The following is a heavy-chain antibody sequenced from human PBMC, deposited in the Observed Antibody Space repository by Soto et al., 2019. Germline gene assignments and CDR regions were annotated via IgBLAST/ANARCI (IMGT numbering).Heavy chain of an antibody. D-gene: IGHD5-18*01. Sequence: QVQLVESGGGVVQPGRSLRLSCAASGFTFSSYGMHWVRQAPGNGLEWVAVIRYDGSNKYDADSVKGQFTIDRDNAKNRLNQQINSLRAEDTAVYCCATGRYSYGRYYYYYSMDVWGQGTTVTVSS. CDR2: IRYDGSNK. V-gene: IGHV3-33*01. CDR3: ATGRYSYGRYYYYYSMDV. CDR1: GFTFSSYG. J-gene: IGHJ6*02.